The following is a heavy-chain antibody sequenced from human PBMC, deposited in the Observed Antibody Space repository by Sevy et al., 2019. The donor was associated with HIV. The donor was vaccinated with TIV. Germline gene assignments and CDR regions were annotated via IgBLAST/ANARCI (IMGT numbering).Heavy chain of an antibody. CDR3: ARDGIMITFGGVIVPYYDYGMDV. V-gene: IGHV3-48*02. Sequence: GGSLRLSCAASGFTFSSYSVNWVRQAPGKGLEWVSYISSSSSTIYYADSVKGRFTISRDNAKNSLYLQMNSLRDEDTAVYYCARDGIMITFGGVIVPYYDYGMDVWGQGTTVTVSS. J-gene: IGHJ6*02. CDR1: GFTFSSYS. CDR2: ISSSSSTI. D-gene: IGHD3-16*02.